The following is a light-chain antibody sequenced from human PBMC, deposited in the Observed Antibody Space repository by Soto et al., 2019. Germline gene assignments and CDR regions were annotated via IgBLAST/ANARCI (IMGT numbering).Light chain of an antibody. CDR1: QAFTIS. Sequence: DIQMTRPPSSLPPSLGNRAPTLSRRGQAFTISLAWYQQKPGKVPKLLIYTASTLQSGVPSRFSGRGFGTDFTLTITSLQPEDVATYYCQKYNSAPLTFGGGTKVEIK. J-gene: IGKJ4*01. CDR2: TAS. V-gene: IGKV1-27*01. CDR3: QKYNSAPLT.